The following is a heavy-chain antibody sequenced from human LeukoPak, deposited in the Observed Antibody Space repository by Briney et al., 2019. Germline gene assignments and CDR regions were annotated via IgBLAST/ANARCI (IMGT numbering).Heavy chain of an antibody. D-gene: IGHD1-7*01. CDR2: INSDGSST. CDR3: ARDELELRLYYYYMDV. V-gene: IGHV3-74*01. J-gene: IGHJ6*03. Sequence: PGGSLRLSCAASGFTFSSYWMHWVRQAPGKGLVWVSRINSDGSSTSYADSAKGRFTISRDNAKNTLYLQMNSLRAEDTAVYYCARDELELRLYYYYMDVWGKGTTVTVSS. CDR1: GFTFSSYW.